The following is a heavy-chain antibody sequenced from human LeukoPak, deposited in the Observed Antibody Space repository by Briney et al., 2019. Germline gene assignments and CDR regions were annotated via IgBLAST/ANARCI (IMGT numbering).Heavy chain of an antibody. CDR2: IFYRGST. D-gene: IGHD3-22*01. V-gene: IGHV4-59*12. CDR3: AKSNGYGLIDI. CDR1: GGSINNYY. J-gene: IGHJ3*02. Sequence: PSETLSLTCTVSGGSINNYYWNWIRQSPGKALEWIGNIFYRGSTYYSPSLKSRVTISLDTSRNQFSLKLNSVTAADTAVYYCAKSNGYGLIDIWGQGTMVTVSS.